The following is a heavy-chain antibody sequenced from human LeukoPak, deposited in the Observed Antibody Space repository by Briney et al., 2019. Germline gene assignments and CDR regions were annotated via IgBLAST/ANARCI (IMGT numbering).Heavy chain of an antibody. CDR2: ISSSGGTI. CDR3: AKCAIGHNCRSFDY. Sequence: PGGSLRLSCAGSGFTFNTYGISWVGQAPGMGLEWVSVISSSGGTIYYADSVKGRFTISRDNPKNTVYLQMNSLRVEDTAVYYCAKCAIGHNCRSFDYWGQGALVTVSS. D-gene: IGHD2-21*01. J-gene: IGHJ4*02. CDR1: GFTFNTYG. V-gene: IGHV3-23*01.